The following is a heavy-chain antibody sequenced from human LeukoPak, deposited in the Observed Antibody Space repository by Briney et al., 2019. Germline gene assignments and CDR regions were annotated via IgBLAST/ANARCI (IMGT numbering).Heavy chain of an antibody. CDR2: ISAYNGNT. D-gene: IGHD5-12*01. CDR1: GYIFTTYG. V-gene: IGHV1-18*01. CDR3: ATSNSGYDYPYYYYYMDV. J-gene: IGHJ6*03. Sequence: ASVKVSCKASGYIFTTYGTSWVRQAPGLGLEWMGWISAYNGNTNYAQNLQGRVTMTTDTSTSTAYMELRSLRSDDTGVYYCATSNSGYDYPYYYYYMDVWGKGTTVTVSS.